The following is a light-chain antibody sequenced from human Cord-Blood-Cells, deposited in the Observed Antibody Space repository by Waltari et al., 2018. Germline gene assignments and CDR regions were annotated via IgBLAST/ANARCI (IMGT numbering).Light chain of an antibody. J-gene: IGKJ3*01. Sequence: EIVLTQSPGPLSLSPGERDTLSCRASQSVSSSYLAWYQQKPGQAPRLLIYGASSRATGIPDRFSGSGSGTDFTLTISRLEPEDFAVYYCQQYGSSPFTFGPGTKVDIK. CDR3: QQYGSSPFT. CDR2: GAS. V-gene: IGKV3-20*01. CDR1: QSVSSSY.